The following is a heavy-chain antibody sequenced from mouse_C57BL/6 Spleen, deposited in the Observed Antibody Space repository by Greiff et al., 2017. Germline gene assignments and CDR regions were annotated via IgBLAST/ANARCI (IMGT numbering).Heavy chain of an antibody. D-gene: IGHD2-2*01. Sequence: QVQLQQPGAELVKPGASVKLSCKASGYTFTSYWMPWVKQRPGQGLGWIGMIHPNSGSTNYNEKFKSKATLTVDKSSSTAYMQLSSLTSEDSAVYYCARKPAGYPWYVDVWGTGTTVTVSS. CDR1: GYTFTSYW. CDR3: ARKPAGYPWYVDV. J-gene: IGHJ1*03. V-gene: IGHV1-64*01. CDR2: IHPNSGST.